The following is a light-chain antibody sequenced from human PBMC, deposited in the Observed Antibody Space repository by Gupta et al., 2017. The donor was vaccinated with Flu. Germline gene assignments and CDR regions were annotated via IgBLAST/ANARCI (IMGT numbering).Light chain of an antibody. CDR1: QSVSSNY. CDR3: QQYGSSPPYT. CDR2: DAS. V-gene: IGKV3D-20*01. Sequence: EIVLTQSPATLSLSPGERVTLSCEASQSVSSNYLAWYQQKPGLAPRLLIYDASSRASGIPDRFSGSGSGTDFTLTISRLEPEDFAVYYCQQYGSSPPYTFGQGTKLEFK. J-gene: IGKJ2*01.